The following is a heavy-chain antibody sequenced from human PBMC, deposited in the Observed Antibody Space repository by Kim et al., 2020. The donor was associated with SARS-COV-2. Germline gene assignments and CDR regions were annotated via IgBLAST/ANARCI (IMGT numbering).Heavy chain of an antibody. CDR3: AKEPHQYSSSWTFDY. V-gene: IGHV3-23*01. CDR2: ISGSGGST. Sequence: GGSLRLSCAASGFTFSSYAMSWVRQAPGKGLEWVSAISGSGGSTYYAYSVKGRFTISRDNSKNTLYLQMNSLRAEDTAVYYCAKEPHQYSSSWTFDYWGQGTLVTVSS. J-gene: IGHJ4*02. CDR1: GFTFSSYA. D-gene: IGHD6-13*01.